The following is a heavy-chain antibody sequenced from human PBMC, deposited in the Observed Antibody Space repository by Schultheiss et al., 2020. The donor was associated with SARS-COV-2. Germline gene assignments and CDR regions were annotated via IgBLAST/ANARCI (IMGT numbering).Heavy chain of an antibody. V-gene: IGHV1-8*02. J-gene: IGHJ6*02. CDR2: MNPNSVNT. CDR1: GYTFTSYA. CDR3: ARSTSRDYYGMDV. Sequence: ASVKVSCKASGYTFTSYAMNWVRQATGQGLEWMGWMNPNSVNTGYAQKFQGRVTMTRNTSISTAYMELSRLRSDDTAVYYCARSTSRDYYGMDVWGQGTTVTVSS.